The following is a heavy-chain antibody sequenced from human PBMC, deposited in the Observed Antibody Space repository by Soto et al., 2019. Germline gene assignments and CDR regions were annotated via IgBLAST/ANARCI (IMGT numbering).Heavy chain of an antibody. CDR1: EFSLSSFA. J-gene: IGHJ1*01. V-gene: IGHV3-48*03. CDR2: ISDDGTSI. Sequence: RGSLRLSCEASEFSLSSFAMNWVRQAPGRGLEWVSYISDDGTSIYYADSLKGRFTISRDNAKNSLSLQMNNLRAEDTAVYYCARENAVQAGLHHLDHWGLGTLVTVSS. CDR3: ARENAVQAGLHHLDH. D-gene: IGHD5-18*01.